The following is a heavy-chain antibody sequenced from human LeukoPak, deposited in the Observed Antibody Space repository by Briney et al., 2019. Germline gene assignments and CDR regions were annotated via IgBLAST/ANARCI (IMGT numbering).Heavy chain of an antibody. J-gene: IGHJ3*01. CDR3: AKEMLSSYDRMTGYYHQNAFDV. V-gene: IGHV3-30*02. CDR1: GFSFKTYA. Sequence: PGGSLRLSCAVSGFSFKTYAMHWVRQAPGKGLEWVAFAQYDGSTKYYADFVKGRFAISRDNSKNTLSLKMNSLRAEDTAVYYCAKEMLSSYDRMTGYYHQNAFDVWGQGTMVTVSP. D-gene: IGHD3-9*01. CDR2: AQYDGSTK.